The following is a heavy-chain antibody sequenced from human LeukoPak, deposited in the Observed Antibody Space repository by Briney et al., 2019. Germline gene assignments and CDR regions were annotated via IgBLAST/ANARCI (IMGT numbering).Heavy chain of an antibody. CDR1: GFPFETNA. V-gene: IGHV3-23*01. D-gene: IGHD5-18*01. CDR2: IGNTET. CDR3: AKDWIQFNRVFDCFDS. Sequence: GGSLRLSCATSGFPFETNAMSWVRQAPGKGLEWVATIGNTETIYADSVTGRFTISRDNSKNTVNLQMNRLRVEDTAIYYCAKDWIQFNRVFDCFDSWGQGTLVTASS. J-gene: IGHJ4*02.